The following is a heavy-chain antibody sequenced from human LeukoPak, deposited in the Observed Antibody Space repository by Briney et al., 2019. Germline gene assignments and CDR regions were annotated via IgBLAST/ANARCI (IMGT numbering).Heavy chain of an antibody. CDR3: ARRGWGSSLLSNWFDP. CDR2: IYPGDSDT. V-gene: IGHV5-51*01. CDR1: GYSFTSYW. Sequence: PGESLKISCKGSGYSFTSYWIGWVRQMPGKGLEWMGIIYPGDSDTRYSPSFQGQVTISADKSISTAYLQWSSLKASDTAMYYCARRGWGSSLLSNWFDPWGQGTLVTVSS. D-gene: IGHD6-13*01. J-gene: IGHJ5*02.